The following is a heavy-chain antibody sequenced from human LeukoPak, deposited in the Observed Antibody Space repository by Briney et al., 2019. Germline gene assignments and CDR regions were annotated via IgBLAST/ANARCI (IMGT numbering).Heavy chain of an antibody. D-gene: IGHD6-25*01. V-gene: IGHV3-21*01. CDR2: ISSSSSYI. J-gene: IGHJ1*01. CDR1: GFTFSSYS. Sequence: PGGSLRLSCAASGFTFSSYSMNWVRQAPGKGLKWVSSISSSSSYIYYADSVKGRFTISRDNAKNSLYLQMNSLRAEDTAVYYCARDSSSGFKYFQHWGQGTLVTVSS. CDR3: ARDSSSGFKYFQH.